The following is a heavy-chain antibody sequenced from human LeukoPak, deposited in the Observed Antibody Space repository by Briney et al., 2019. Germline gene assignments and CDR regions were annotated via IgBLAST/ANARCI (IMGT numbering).Heavy chain of an antibody. D-gene: IGHD3-10*01. Sequence: GGSLRLSCAASGFTFSSYEMNWVRQAPGKGLEWVSYISSSGSTIYYADSVKGRFTISRDNAKNSLFLQMNSLRAEDTAVYYCARDIYYGSGNFDYWGQGTPVTVSS. CDR1: GFTFSSYE. CDR3: ARDIYYGSGNFDY. V-gene: IGHV3-48*03. J-gene: IGHJ4*02. CDR2: ISSSGSTI.